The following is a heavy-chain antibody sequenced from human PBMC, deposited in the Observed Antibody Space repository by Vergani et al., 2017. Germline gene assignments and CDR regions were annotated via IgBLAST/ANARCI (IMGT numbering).Heavy chain of an antibody. D-gene: IGHD3-10*01. CDR3: ARDYGSGSYYLDY. V-gene: IGHV3-21*01. CDR2: ISSSSSYI. Sequence: EVQLVESGGGLVKPGGSLRLSCAASGFTFSSYSMNWVRQAPGKGLEWVSSISSSSSYIYYADSVTGRFTISRDNDKNSLYLQMNSLRAEDTAVYYCARDYGSGSYYLDYWGQGTLVTVSS. CDR1: GFTFSSYS. J-gene: IGHJ4*02.